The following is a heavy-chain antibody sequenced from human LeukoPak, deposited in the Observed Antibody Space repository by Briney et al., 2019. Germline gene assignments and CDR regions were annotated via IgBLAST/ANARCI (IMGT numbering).Heavy chain of an antibody. CDR1: GYTFTSYD. Sequence: ASVKVSCKASGYTFTSYDINWVRQATGQGLEWMGWMNPNSGNTGYAQKFQGRVTMTRNTSISTAYMELSSLRSEDTAVYYCARVPDDGVAAAGIGDYWGQGTLVTVSS. J-gene: IGHJ4*02. CDR3: ARVPDDGVAAAGIGDY. D-gene: IGHD6-13*01. V-gene: IGHV1-8*02. CDR2: MNPNSGNT.